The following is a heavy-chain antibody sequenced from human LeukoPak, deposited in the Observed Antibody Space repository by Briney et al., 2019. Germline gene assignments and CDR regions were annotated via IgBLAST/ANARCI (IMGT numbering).Heavy chain of an antibody. Sequence: GGSLRLSCSASGFIFNNYAMQWVRQAAGKGLDYISAISSDGDTTYYADSVKGRFTISRDNSKNTLYLQMNSLRAEDTAVYYCAKSMVRGVIRFDYWGQGTLVTVSS. V-gene: IGHV3-64*04. D-gene: IGHD3-10*01. J-gene: IGHJ4*02. CDR1: GFIFNNYA. CDR2: ISSDGDTT. CDR3: AKSMVRGVIRFDY.